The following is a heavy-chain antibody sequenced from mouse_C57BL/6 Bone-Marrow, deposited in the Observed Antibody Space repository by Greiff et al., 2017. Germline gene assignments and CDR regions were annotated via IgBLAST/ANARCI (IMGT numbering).Heavy chain of an antibody. CDR3: ARDRGDGYWYFDD. J-gene: IGHJ1*03. D-gene: IGHD2-13*01. CDR1: GFTFSTYG. V-gene: IGHV5-6*02. Sequence: EVMLVESGGDLVKPGGSLKLSCAASGFTFSTYGMSWVRQTPAKGLEWVATISSGGSYTYYPDSVKGRFTTSRDNAKNTLYLQMSSLKSEDTAMYYCARDRGDGYWYFDDWGTGTTVTVSS. CDR2: ISSGGSYT.